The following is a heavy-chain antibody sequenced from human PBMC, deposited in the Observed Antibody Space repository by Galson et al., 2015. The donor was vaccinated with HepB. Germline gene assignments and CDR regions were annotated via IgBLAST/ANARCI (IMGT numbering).Heavy chain of an antibody. J-gene: IGHJ4*02. CDR3: AKDLQRSSGWFSVEY. V-gene: IGHV3-23*01. Sequence: LRLSCAASGFIFSNFDMIWVRQAPGKGLEWVSVVSNGGDRTYYADSVKGRFTISRDNAKNTVYLQMHSLRAEDTAVYYCAKDLQRSSGWFSVEYWGQGALVTVSS. CDR1: GFIFSNFD. CDR2: VSNGGDRT. D-gene: IGHD6-19*01.